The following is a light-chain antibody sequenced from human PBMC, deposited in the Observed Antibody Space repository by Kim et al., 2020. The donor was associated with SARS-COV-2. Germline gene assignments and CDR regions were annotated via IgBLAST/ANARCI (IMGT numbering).Light chain of an antibody. V-gene: IGLV3-19*01. CDR2: GKS. CDR1: SLRHYY. J-gene: IGLJ2*01. Sequence: SSELTQDPAVSVALGQTVSITCQGDSLRHYYATWYQQKPGQAPVLVIYGKSNRPSGIPDRSSGSTSGNTASLTITGAQAEDEADYYCHSRGTSANHVLFGGGTQLTVL. CDR3: HSRGTSANHVL.